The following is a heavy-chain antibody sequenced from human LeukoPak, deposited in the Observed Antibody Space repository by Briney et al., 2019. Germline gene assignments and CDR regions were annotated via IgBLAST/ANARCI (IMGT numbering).Heavy chain of an antibody. D-gene: IGHD6-13*01. J-gene: IGHJ4*02. V-gene: IGHV3-7*01. CDR2: IKQDGSEK. CDR1: GFTFNSYW. Sequence: GGSLRLSCAASGFTFNSYWMSWVRQAPGKGLEWVANIKQDGSEKYYVDSVKGRFTISRDNAKNSLYLQMNSLRAEDTAVYYCARPYSSSWYGTFDYWGQGTLVTVSS. CDR3: ARPYSSSWYGTFDY.